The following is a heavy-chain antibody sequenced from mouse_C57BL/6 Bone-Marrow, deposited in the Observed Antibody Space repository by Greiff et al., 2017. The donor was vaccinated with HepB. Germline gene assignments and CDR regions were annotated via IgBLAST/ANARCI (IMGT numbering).Heavy chain of an antibody. CDR1: GYTFTSYT. D-gene: IGHD2-4*01. CDR3: ARYYDYLWYFDV. V-gene: IGHV1-4*01. Sequence: VKLVESGAELARPGASVKMSCKASGYTFTSYTMHWVKQRPGQGLEWIGYINPSSGYTKYNQKFKDKATLTADKSSSTAYMQLSSLTSEDSAVYYCARYYDYLWYFDVWGTGTTVTVSS. CDR2: INPSSGYT. J-gene: IGHJ1*03.